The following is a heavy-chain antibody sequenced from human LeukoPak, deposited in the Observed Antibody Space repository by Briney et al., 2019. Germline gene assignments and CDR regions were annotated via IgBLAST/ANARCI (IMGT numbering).Heavy chain of an antibody. Sequence: GRSLRLSCAASGFTFDDYAMHWVRQAPGKGLEWVSCISWNSGSIGYADSVKGRFTISRDNAKNSLYLQMNSLRAEDTALYYCAKTTTIAAAPSYFDYWGQGTLVTVSS. J-gene: IGHJ4*02. V-gene: IGHV3-9*01. CDR3: AKTTTIAAAPSYFDY. CDR2: ISWNSGSI. D-gene: IGHD6-13*01. CDR1: GFTFDDYA.